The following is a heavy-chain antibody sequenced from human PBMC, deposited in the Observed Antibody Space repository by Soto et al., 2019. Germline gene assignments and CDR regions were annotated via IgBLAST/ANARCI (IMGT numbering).Heavy chain of an antibody. CDR2: TYYRSKWFH. Sequence: SQTLSLTCAISGYSVSSDITSWNWIRQSPSRGLEWLVRTYYRSKWFHDYAASVKSRITINPDTSKNQFSLELNPMTPEDTAVYYCARGNALDVWGQGT. V-gene: IGHV6-1*01. J-gene: IGHJ3*01. CDR3: ARGNALDV. CDR1: GYSVSSDITS. D-gene: IGHD3-10*01.